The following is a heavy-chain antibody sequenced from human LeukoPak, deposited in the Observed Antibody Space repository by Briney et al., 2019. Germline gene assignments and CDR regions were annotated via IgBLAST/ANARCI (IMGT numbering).Heavy chain of an antibody. CDR1: GFTFSSYS. V-gene: IGHV3-48*01. CDR3: AREWGRNDY. D-gene: IGHD3-16*01. CDR2: ISSSSSTI. Sequence: GSLRLSCAASGFTFSSYSMNWVRQAPGKGLEWVSSISSSSSTIYYADSVKGRFTISRDNAKNSLYLQMDSLRAEDTAVYYCAREWGRNDYWGQGTLVTVSS. J-gene: IGHJ4*02.